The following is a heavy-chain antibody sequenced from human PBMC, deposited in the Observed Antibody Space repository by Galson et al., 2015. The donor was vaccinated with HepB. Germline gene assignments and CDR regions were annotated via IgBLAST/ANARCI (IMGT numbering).Heavy chain of an antibody. CDR1: GFSLRSTGVG. CDR2: VYWDDDK. V-gene: IGHV2-5*02. CDR3: AHKGPNCVTSCWYFFDS. J-gene: IGHJ4*02. Sequence: PALVNPTQTLTLTCTFSGFSLRSTGVGVGWIRQPPGRALEWLALVYWDDDKWYSPSLKRRLTITKDTSINQVVLTMINMDPVDTATYFCAHKGPNCVTSCWYFFDSWGQGTLVTVSS. D-gene: IGHD2-2*01.